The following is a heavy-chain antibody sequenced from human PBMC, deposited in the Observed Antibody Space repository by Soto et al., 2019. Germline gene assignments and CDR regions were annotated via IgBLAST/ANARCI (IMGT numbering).Heavy chain of an antibody. Sequence: PGWSLSLSCASSGFTFISYWMNWVRQAPGKGLVWVSRIKSDGSSTSYADSVKGRFTISRDNAKNTLYLQMNSLRVEDTAVYYCARELGWNYGFFEYWGQGSLVTVFS. CDR3: ARELGWNYGFFEY. CDR1: GFTFISYW. CDR2: IKSDGSST. D-gene: IGHD1-7*01. V-gene: IGHV3-74*01. J-gene: IGHJ4*02.